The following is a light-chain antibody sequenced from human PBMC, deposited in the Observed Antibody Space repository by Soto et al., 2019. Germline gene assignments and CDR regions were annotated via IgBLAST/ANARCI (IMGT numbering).Light chain of an antibody. V-gene: IGKV3-11*01. Sequence: IVLTQSPATLSLSPGERATLSCRASQSVGSYLAWYQHKPGQAPRLLIYDASNRASGIPARFSGSGSGTDFTLTISSLEPEDFAVYYCQQRTSWPPYPFGQGTKLEIK. CDR2: DAS. CDR1: QSVGSY. CDR3: QQRTSWPPYP. J-gene: IGKJ2*01.